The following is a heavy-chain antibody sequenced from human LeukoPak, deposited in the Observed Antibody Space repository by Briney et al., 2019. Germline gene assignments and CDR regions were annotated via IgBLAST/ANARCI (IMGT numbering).Heavy chain of an antibody. Sequence: SETLSLTCVVSGGSISSTSYYWGWIRQPPGKGLEWIGSIYYSGSTDYNPSLKSRVTLSVDTSNNQFSLKLSSVTAADTAVYYCASDSFYDSGGYFYYWGQGTLVTVSS. J-gene: IGHJ4*02. V-gene: IGHV4-39*07. CDR3: ASDSFYDSGGYFYY. CDR1: GGSISSTSYY. D-gene: IGHD3-22*01. CDR2: IYYSGST.